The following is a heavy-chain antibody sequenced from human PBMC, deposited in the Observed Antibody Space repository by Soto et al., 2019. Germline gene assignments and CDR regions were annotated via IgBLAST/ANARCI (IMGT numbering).Heavy chain of an antibody. Sequence: QVQVVQSGAEVKKPGSSVKVSCKASGGTFSNYAISWVRQAPGQGLEWMGGIIPIFGTTNYPQKSQGRVTITADEPTSTSYMELGSLRSEYTSVYFCVARRYCSNGTCPEYFDYWGQGTLVTVSS. J-gene: IGHJ4*02. V-gene: IGHV1-69*01. CDR2: IIPIFGTT. D-gene: IGHD2-15*01. CDR3: VARRYCSNGTCPEYFDY. CDR1: GGTFSNYA.